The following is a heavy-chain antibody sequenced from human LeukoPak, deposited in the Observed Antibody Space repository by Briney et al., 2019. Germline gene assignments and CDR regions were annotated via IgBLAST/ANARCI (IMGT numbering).Heavy chain of an antibody. CDR3: AKDTDYGDYTGPFDY. V-gene: IGHV3-23*01. J-gene: IGHJ4*02. CDR1: GFTFSSYA. CDR2: ISGSGGST. D-gene: IGHD4-17*01. Sequence: PGGSLRLSCAASGFTFSSYAMSWVRQAPGKGLEWVSAISGSGGSTYYADSVKGRFTISRDNSKNTLYLQMNSLRAEDTAVYYCAKDTDYGDYTGPFDYWGQGTLVTVSS.